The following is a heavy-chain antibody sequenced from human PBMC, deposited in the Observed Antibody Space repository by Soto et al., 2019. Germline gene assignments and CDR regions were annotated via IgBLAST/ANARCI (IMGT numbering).Heavy chain of an antibody. Sequence: ASVKVSCKASGYTFPSYGISWVRQAPGQGLEWMGWISAYNGNTNYAQKRQGRVTMTTDTSTSTAYMELRSLRSDDTAVYNFPPDYIFPLFPSGPLYHSLFSWGR. CDR1: GYTFPSYG. J-gene: IGHJ2*01. V-gene: IGHV1-18*04. CDR3: PPDYIFPLFPSGPLYHSLFS. D-gene: IGHD3-9*01. CDR2: ISAYNGNT.